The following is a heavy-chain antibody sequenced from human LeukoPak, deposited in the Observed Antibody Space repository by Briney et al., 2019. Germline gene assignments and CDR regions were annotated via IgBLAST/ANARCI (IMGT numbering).Heavy chain of an antibody. Sequence: GGSLRPSCAASGFTFSSYAMSWVRQAPGKGLEWVSAISGSGGSTYYADSVKGRFTISRDNSKNTLYLQMSSLRAEDTAVYYCAREITYFYDSGGYWDAFDIWGQGTMVTVSS. CDR2: ISGSGGST. CDR3: AREITYFYDSGGYWDAFDI. D-gene: IGHD3-22*01. J-gene: IGHJ3*02. CDR1: GFTFSSYA. V-gene: IGHV3-23*01.